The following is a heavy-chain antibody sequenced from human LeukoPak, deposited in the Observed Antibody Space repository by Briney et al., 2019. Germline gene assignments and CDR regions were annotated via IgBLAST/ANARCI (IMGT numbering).Heavy chain of an antibody. J-gene: IGHJ6*02. CDR2: ITNNGDNT. V-gene: IGHV3-64D*09. CDR1: GFTFSSNA. CDR3: AKDRLDGWLRSYYYGMDV. D-gene: IGHD5-12*01. Sequence: GGSLRLSCSASGFTFSSNAMHWVRQAPGKGLEYVSAITNNGDNTYYVDSVRGRFTISRDNSKNTLYLQMSSLRAEDTAVYYCAKDRLDGWLRSYYYGMDVWGQGTTVTVSS.